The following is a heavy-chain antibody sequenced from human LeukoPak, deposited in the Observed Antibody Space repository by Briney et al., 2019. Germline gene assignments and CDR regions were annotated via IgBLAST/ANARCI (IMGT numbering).Heavy chain of an antibody. CDR2: SRNKVNSDTT. D-gene: IGHD1-26*01. V-gene: IGHV3-72*01. Sequence: GGSLRLSCAASGFTFSDHYIDWVRQAPGKGLEWVGRSRNKVNSDTTEYAASVKGRFTISREDSKNSMFLQTNSLKTEDTAVYYCTRGYSGTYIYAFDIWGQGTMVTVSS. J-gene: IGHJ3*02. CDR1: GFTFSDHY. CDR3: TRGYSGTYIYAFDI.